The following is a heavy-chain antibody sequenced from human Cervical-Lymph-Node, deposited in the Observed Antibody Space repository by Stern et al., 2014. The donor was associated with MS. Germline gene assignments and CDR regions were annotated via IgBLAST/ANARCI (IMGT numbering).Heavy chain of an antibody. CDR3: ARASERSGYYPDYFQY. V-gene: IGHV1-69*01. Sequence: QVQLVQSGPEVKKPGSSVKVSCKASGGTFSNYAISWVRQAPGQGLEWMGGLIIIFDTANYAQKFQGSVTISADESTSTAYMELSSLRSEDPAVYYCARASERSGYYPDYFQYWGQGTPVTVSS. CDR2: LIIIFDTA. CDR1: GGTFSNYA. J-gene: IGHJ1*01. D-gene: IGHD3-22*01.